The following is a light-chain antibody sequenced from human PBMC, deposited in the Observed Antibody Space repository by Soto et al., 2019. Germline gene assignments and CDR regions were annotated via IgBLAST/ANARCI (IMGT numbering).Light chain of an antibody. J-gene: IGKJ2*01. CDR2: GAS. Sequence: EIVWTQSPGTLSLSPGERATLSCRASQSVSSSYLAWYQQKPGQAPRLLIYGASSRDTGIPDRFSGSGSGTDFTLTISRLEPEDFAVYYCQQYGSSPYTFGQGTKLDI. V-gene: IGKV3-20*01. CDR1: QSVSSSY. CDR3: QQYGSSPYT.